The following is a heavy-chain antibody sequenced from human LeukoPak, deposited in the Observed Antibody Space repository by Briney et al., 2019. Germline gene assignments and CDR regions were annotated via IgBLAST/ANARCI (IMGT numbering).Heavy chain of an antibody. J-gene: IGHJ6*02. Sequence: GASVKVSCKASGFTFTSSAVQWVRQARGQRLEWIGWIVVGSGNTNYAQKFQERVTITRDMSTSTAYMELSSLRSEDTAVYYCARDLDCSGGSCYSWYGMDVWGQGTTVTVSS. CDR3: ARDLDCSGGSCYSWYGMDV. CDR1: GFTFTSSA. V-gene: IGHV1-58*01. D-gene: IGHD2-15*01. CDR2: IVVGSGNT.